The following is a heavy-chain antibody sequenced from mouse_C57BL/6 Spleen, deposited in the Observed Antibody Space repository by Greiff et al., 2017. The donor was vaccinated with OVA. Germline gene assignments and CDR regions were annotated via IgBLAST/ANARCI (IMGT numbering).Heavy chain of an antibody. CDR2: IYPGSGNT. D-gene: IGHD2-4*01. V-gene: IGHV1-76*01. CDR3: ARCDYDWYFDV. CDR1: GYTFTDYY. Sequence: QVQLQQSGAELVRPGASVKLSCKASGYTFTDYYINWVKQRPGQGLEWIARIYPGSGNTYYNEKFKGKATLTAEKSSSTAYMQLSSLTSEDSAVYFCARCDYDWYFDVWGTGTTVTVSS. J-gene: IGHJ1*03.